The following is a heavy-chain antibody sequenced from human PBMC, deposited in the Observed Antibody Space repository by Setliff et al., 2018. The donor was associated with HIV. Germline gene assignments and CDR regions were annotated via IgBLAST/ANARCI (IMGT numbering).Heavy chain of an antibody. V-gene: IGHV3-30*02. CDR2: IRNDASNT. J-gene: IGHJ6*04. Sequence: GGSLRLSCEASGFTFSDYGMHWVRQAPGKGLEWVTFIRNDASNTYYADSVKGRFTISRDNSKNTLYLQMNSLRAGDTAVYYCAKDLEIYYYDSHWFDPWGKGTTVTVSS. CDR1: GFTFSDYG. D-gene: IGHD3-22*01. CDR3: AKDLEIYYYDSHWFDP.